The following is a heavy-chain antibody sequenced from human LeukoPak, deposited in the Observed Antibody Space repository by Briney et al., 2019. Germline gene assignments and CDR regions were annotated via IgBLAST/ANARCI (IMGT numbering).Heavy chain of an antibody. D-gene: IGHD3-3*01. J-gene: IGHJ5*02. Sequence: PSETPSLTCAVYGGSFSGYYWSWIRQPPGKGLEWIGEINHSGSTNYNPSLKSRVTISVDTSKNQFSLKLSSVTAADTAVYYCARDLPPLYDFWSGIRNWFDPWGQGTLVTVSS. CDR3: ARDLPPLYDFWSGIRNWFDP. CDR2: INHSGST. CDR1: GGSFSGYY. V-gene: IGHV4-34*01.